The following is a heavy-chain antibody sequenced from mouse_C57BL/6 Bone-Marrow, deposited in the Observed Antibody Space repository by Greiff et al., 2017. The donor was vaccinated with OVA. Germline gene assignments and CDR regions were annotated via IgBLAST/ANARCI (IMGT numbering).Heavy chain of an antibody. CDR1: GYTFTSYW. D-gene: IGHD1-1*01. CDR3: ARAGITTVEGDFAMEY. J-gene: IGHJ4*01. CDR2: IYPGSGRT. Sequence: VQLQQPGAELVKPGASVKMSCKASGYTFTSYWITWVKQRPGQGLEWIGDIYPGSGRTNYNEKFKSKATLTVDTSSSTAYMQLSSLTSEDSAVYYCARAGITTVEGDFAMEYWGEGNSVTGSS. V-gene: IGHV1-55*01.